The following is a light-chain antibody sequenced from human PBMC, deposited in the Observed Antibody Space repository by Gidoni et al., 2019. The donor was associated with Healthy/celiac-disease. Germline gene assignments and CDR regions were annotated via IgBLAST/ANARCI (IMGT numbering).Light chain of an antibody. CDR3: QQSYSTPTWT. CDR1: QSISSY. CDR2: AAS. Sequence: IHMTQSPSSLSASVGDRVTITCRASQSISSYLTWYQQKPGKAPKLLIYAASSLQSGVPARFSGSGSGTEFTLTISSLQSEDFATYYCQQSYSTPTWTFGQGTKVEIK. J-gene: IGKJ1*01. V-gene: IGKV1-39*01.